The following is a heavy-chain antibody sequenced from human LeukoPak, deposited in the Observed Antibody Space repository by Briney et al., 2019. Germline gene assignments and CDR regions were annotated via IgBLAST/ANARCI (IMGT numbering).Heavy chain of an antibody. CDR1: GGSISSYY. J-gene: IGHJ6*03. Sequence: KTSETLSLTCTVSGGSISSYYWSWIRQPPGKGLEWIGYIYYSGSTNYNPSLKSRVTISVDTSKNQFSLKLSSVTAADTAVYYCARGRSHFYYYYYMDVWGKGTTVTVSS. V-gene: IGHV4-59*01. CDR2: IYYSGST. D-gene: IGHD6-6*01. CDR3: ARGRSHFYYYYYMDV.